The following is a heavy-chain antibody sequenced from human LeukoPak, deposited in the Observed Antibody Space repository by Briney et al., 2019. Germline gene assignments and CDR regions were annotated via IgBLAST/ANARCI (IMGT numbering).Heavy chain of an antibody. CDR1: GDSISSYNHY. V-gene: IGHV4-39*01. CDR3: ARMMYGNGWNRYYFDY. CDR2: ICYGGST. Sequence: SETLSLTCTVSGDSISSYNHYWGWIRQPPGKGLEWLGSICYGGSTHDNPSLKSRVTISVDTSKDQFSLRVTSATAADTAVYYCARMMYGNGWNRYYFDYWGQGTLVTVSS. J-gene: IGHJ4*02. D-gene: IGHD6-19*01.